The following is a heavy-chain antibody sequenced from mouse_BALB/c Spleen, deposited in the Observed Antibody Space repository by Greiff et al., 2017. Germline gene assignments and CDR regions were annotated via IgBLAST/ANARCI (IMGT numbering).Heavy chain of an antibody. Sequence: VQLKESGPGLVKPSQSLSLTCTVTGYSITSDYAWNWIRQFPGNKLEWMGYISYSGSTSYNPSLKSRISITRDTSKNQFFLQLNSVTTEDTATYDCARLGRDWYFDVWGAGTTVTVST. CDR1: GYSITSDYA. CDR2: ISYSGST. CDR3: ARLGRDWYFDV. J-gene: IGHJ1*01. D-gene: IGHD4-1*01. V-gene: IGHV3-2*02.